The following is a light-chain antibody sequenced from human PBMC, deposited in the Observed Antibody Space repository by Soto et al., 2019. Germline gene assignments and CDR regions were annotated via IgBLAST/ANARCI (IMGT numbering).Light chain of an antibody. CDR3: QQYKSYSELT. CDR1: QSISSW. CDR2: DAS. V-gene: IGKV1-5*01. J-gene: IGKJ4*01. Sequence: DLQMTQSPATLSPSVRTRVTITCPASQSISSWLAWYQQKPAKAPKLMIYDASSLESGVPSRFSGSGSGTEFTLTISSLQTEDFAAYYCQQYKSYSELTFGGGTKVDTK.